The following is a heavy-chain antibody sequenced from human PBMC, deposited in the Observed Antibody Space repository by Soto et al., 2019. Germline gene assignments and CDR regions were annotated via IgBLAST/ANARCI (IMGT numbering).Heavy chain of an antibody. CDR1: GFTFTSSA. V-gene: IGHV1-58*01. CDR2: IAVGSGNT. D-gene: IGHD6-13*01. J-gene: IGHJ4*02. Sequence: SVKVSCKASGFTFTSSAVQWVRQARGQRLEWIGWIAVGSGNTNYAQKFQERVTITRDMSTSTAYMELSSLRSEDTAVYYCAADSIAAPYSYWGQGTLVTVSS. CDR3: AADSIAAPYSY.